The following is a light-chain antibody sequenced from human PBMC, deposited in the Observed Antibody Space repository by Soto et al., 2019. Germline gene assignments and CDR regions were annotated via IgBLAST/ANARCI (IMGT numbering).Light chain of an antibody. J-gene: IGLJ1*01. V-gene: IGLV1-47*01. CDR1: NSRSGSNY. CDR3: AKWDDSLRVYV. Sequence: QSVLPQPPSASGTPVQRVTISCSTTNSRSGSNYVYWYQQLPGAAPKLLIYRNDQRPSGVPDRFSASKSGTSASLAISGLRSEDEADYFCAKWDDSLRVYVFGSGTKVTDL. CDR2: RND.